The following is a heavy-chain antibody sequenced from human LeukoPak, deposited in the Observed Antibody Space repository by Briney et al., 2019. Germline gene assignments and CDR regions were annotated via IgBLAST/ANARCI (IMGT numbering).Heavy chain of an antibody. V-gene: IGHV1-46*01. Sequence: EASVKVSCTASGYMFTGYYMHWVRQAPGQGLEWMGIINPSGGSTSYAQKFQGRVTMTRATPTSTVYMELCMLSAEDTAVYYCAREELRFKEFDYWGQGTLVTVSS. D-gene: IGHD3-3*01. J-gene: IGHJ4*02. CDR1: GYMFTGYY. CDR3: AREELRFKEFDY. CDR2: INPSGGST.